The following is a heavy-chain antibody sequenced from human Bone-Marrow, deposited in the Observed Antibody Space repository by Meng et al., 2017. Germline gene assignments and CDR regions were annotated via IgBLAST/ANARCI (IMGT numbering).Heavy chain of an antibody. J-gene: IGHJ6*02. CDR1: GFTFSSYA. CDR2: ISYDGSNK. D-gene: IGHD5-12*01. Sequence: GESLKISCAASGFTFSSYAMHWVRQAPGKGLEWVAVISYDGSNKYYADSVKGRFTISRDNSKNTLYLQMNSLGAEDTAVYYCAREGILSGYLVGMDVWGQGTTVTVSS. V-gene: IGHV3-30*04. CDR3: AREGILSGYLVGMDV.